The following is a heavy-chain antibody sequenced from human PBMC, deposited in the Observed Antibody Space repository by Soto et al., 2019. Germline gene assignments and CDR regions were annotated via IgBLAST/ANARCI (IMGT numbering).Heavy chain of an antibody. J-gene: IGHJ4*02. Sequence: QVQLQESGPGLVEPSQTLSLTCSVSGGSISGGDYYWNWIRQYPGKGLEWIGYIYYSGSTYYNPSLKSRVTISVDTSKHQCSLKLNSVTAADTALYYCARDRVDRPGFDYWGQGTLVTVSS. CDR3: ARDRVDRPGFDY. CDR1: GGSISGGDYY. CDR2: IYYSGST. D-gene: IGHD2-15*01. V-gene: IGHV4-31*03.